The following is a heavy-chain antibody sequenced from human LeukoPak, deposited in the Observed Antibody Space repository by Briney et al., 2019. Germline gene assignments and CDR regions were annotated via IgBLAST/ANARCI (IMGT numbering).Heavy chain of an antibody. Sequence: SETLSLTCAVYGGSFSGYYWSWIRRPPGKGLEWIGEINHSGSTNYNPSLKSRVTISVDTSKNQFSLKLRSVTAVDTAVYYCARYYDYVWGSIRAAGLDYWGQGTLVTVSS. V-gene: IGHV4-34*01. CDR3: ARYYDYVWGSIRAAGLDY. CDR2: INHSGST. D-gene: IGHD3-16*01. J-gene: IGHJ4*02. CDR1: GGSFSGYY.